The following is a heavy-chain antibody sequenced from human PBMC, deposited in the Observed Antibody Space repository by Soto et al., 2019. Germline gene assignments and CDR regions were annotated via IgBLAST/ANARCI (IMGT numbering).Heavy chain of an antibody. D-gene: IGHD3-16*01. Sequence: QVQLVQSGAEVKKPGASVKVSCKPSGYTFTSYDINWVRQAPGQGLEWMGWMSPNSGNTSYAQKIQGRVTMTRSTSISTTYKEQSSLRSEDTAVYYCGTGHRYGGFGSWGQGTLVIVSS. CDR1: GYTFTSYD. V-gene: IGHV1-8*01. J-gene: IGHJ5*01. CDR2: MSPNSGNT. CDR3: GTGHRYGGFGS.